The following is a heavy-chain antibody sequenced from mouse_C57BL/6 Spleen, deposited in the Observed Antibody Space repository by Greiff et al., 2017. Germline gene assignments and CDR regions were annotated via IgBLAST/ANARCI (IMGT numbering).Heavy chain of an antibody. J-gene: IGHJ2*01. CDR1: GYTFTDYN. D-gene: IGHD1-1*01. CDR2: INPNNGGT. CDR3: ALNYYGSSYYFDY. Sequence: EVQLQQSGPELVKPGASVKMSCKASGYTFTDYNMHWVKQSHGKSLEWIGYINPNNGGTSYNQKFKGKATLTVNKSSSTAYMELRSLTSEDSAVYYCALNYYGSSYYFDYWGQGTTLTVSS. V-gene: IGHV1-22*01.